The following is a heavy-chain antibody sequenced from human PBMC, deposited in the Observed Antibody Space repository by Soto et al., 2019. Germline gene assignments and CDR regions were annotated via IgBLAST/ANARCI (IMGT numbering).Heavy chain of an antibody. V-gene: IGHV3-23*01. CDR1: GLTFRSYG. Sequence: EVQLLESGGGLVKPGGSLRLSCAASGLTFRSYGLSWVRQAPGKGLEWVSDISGSGSVTNYADSVKGRFTISRDNSNNTLSLQMDSLRAEDTAVYYCAKGGVAAARGYFDYWGQGTRVTVSS. D-gene: IGHD6-13*01. CDR2: ISGSGSVT. CDR3: AKGGVAAARGYFDY. J-gene: IGHJ4*02.